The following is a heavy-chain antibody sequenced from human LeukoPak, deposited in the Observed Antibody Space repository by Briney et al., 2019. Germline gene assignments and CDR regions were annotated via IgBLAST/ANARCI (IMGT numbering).Heavy chain of an antibody. CDR3: AKEYYDFWSGYLTDY. CDR2: ISGSGGST. CDR1: GFTFSSYS. V-gene: IGHV3-23*01. Sequence: PGGSLRLSCAASGFTFSSYSMNWVRQAPGKGLEWVSAISGSGGSTYYADSVKGRFTISRDNSKNTLYLQMNSLRAEDTAVYYCAKEYYDFWSGYLTDYWGQGTLVTVSS. J-gene: IGHJ4*02. D-gene: IGHD3-3*01.